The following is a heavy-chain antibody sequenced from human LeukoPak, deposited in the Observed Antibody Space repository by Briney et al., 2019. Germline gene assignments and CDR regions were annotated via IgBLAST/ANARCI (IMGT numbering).Heavy chain of an antibody. Sequence: PGGSLRLSCAASGFTFSSYGMHWVRQAPGKGLEWVALISCDGSDKYFADSVKGRFTISRDNSKNTLYLQVNSLRGDDTAVYYCAKERGRLGELSLYLAIDYWGQGTLVTVSA. CDR3: AKERGRLGELSLYLAIDY. CDR1: GFTFSSYG. J-gene: IGHJ4*02. D-gene: IGHD3-16*02. V-gene: IGHV3-30*18. CDR2: ISCDGSDK.